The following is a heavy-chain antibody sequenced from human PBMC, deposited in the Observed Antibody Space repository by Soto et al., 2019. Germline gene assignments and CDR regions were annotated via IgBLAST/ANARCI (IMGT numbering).Heavy chain of an antibody. J-gene: IGHJ3*02. CDR1: GFTFSSYW. CDR2: INSDGSST. CDR3: AKCLQVNWNYDAFHI. Sequence: GGSLRLSCAASGFTFSSYWMHWVRQAPGKGLVWVSRINSDGSSTSYADSVKGRFTISRDSSRNTLYLQMNSLRAADTALYYCAKCLQVNWNYDAFHIWGQGTMVTVSS. D-gene: IGHD1-7*01. V-gene: IGHV3-74*01.